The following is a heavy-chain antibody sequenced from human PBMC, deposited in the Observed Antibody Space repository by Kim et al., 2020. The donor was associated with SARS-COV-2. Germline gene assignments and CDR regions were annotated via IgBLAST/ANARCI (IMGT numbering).Heavy chain of an antibody. J-gene: IGHJ4*02. V-gene: IGHV3-33*01. D-gene: IGHD4-4*01. CDR3: ARDSNYLGYFDY. Sequence: YYADAVKGRFTISRDNSKNTLYLQMNSLRAEDTAVYYCARDSNYLGYFDYWGQGTLVTVSS.